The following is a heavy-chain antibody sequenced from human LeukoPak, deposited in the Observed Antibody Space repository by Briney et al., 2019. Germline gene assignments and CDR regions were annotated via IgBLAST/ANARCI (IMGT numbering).Heavy chain of an antibody. V-gene: IGHV4-34*01. J-gene: IGHJ6*03. CDR3: ARTKLQYYYYIDV. CDR1: GGSFSGYY. Sequence: PSETLSLTCAVYGGSFSGYYWSWIRQPPGKGLEWIGEINHSGSTNYNPSLKSRVTISVDTSKNQFSLKLSSVTAADTAVYYCARTKLQYYYYIDVWGKGTTVTVSS. D-gene: IGHD2-15*01. CDR2: INHSGST.